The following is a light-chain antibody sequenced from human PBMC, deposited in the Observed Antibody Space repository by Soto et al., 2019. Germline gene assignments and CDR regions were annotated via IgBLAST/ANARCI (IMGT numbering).Light chain of an antibody. CDR1: SSDFGSYNR. CDR3: AAWDDNLRGYWV. J-gene: IGLJ2*01. V-gene: IGLV2-18*01. CDR2: TDN. Sequence: QSALTQPPSVSGSPGQSVTISCTGTSSDFGSYNRVSWYQHLPGTAPKLLIYTDNERPSGVPDRFSGSKSGTSASLAISGLRSEDEADYYCAAWDDNLRGYWVFGGGTKLTVL.